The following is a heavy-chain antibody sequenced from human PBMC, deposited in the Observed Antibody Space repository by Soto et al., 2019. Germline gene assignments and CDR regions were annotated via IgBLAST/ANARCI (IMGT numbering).Heavy chain of an antibody. CDR2: IKQDGSEK. Sequence: EVQLVESGGGLVQPGXXLRLSCAASXXXXSSYWMSWVRQAPGKGLEWVANIKQDGSEKYYVDSVKGRFTISRDNAKNSLYLQMNSLRAEDTAVYYCARDSYYYGSGSYYNRWFDPWGQGTLVTVSS. CDR3: ARDSYYYGSGSYYNRWFDP. V-gene: IGHV3-7*05. CDR1: XXXXSSYW. J-gene: IGHJ5*02. D-gene: IGHD3-10*01.